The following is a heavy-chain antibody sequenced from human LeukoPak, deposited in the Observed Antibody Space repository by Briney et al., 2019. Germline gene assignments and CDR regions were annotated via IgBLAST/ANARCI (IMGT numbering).Heavy chain of an antibody. V-gene: IGHV3-7*01. CDR3: ARGEYNYGYIFDY. Sequence: PGGSLRLSCAASGFTFSSHWMSWVRQAPGKGLEWVANIKQDGSEKYYVDSVKGRFTISRDNAKNSLFLQMNGLRSEDTAVYYCARGEYNYGYIFDYWGQGTLVSVSS. CDR2: IKQDGSEK. CDR1: GFTFSSHW. J-gene: IGHJ4*02. D-gene: IGHD5-18*01.